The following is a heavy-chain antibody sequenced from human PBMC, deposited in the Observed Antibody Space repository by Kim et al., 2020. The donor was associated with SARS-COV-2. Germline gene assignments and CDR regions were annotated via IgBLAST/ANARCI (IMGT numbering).Heavy chain of an antibody. Sequence: GGSLRLSCAASGFTFSDYYMSWIRQAPGKGLEWVSYIISSGSTIYYADSVKGRFTISRDNAKNSLYLQMNSLGAEDTAVYYCARDKDIVVVPAAHDYYYGMDVWGQGTTVSVSS. J-gene: IGHJ6*02. CDR2: IISSGSTI. CDR3: ARDKDIVVVPAAHDYYYGMDV. CDR1: GFTFSDYY. D-gene: IGHD2-2*01. V-gene: IGHV3-11*01.